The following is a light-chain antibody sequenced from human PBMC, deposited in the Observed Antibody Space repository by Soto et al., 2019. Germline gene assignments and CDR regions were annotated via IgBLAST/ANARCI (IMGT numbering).Light chain of an antibody. V-gene: IGLV1-40*01. CDR1: SSNIGADYG. CDR2: ANI. CDR3: QSYDSSLNIWV. Sequence: QYVLTQPPSVSGAPGQRVTISCTGSSSNIGADYGVHWYQHLPGTAPKLLIYANIHRPSGVPDRFSGSKSATSASLAITGLQAEDEADYYCQSYDSSLNIWVFGGGTKLTVL. J-gene: IGLJ3*02.